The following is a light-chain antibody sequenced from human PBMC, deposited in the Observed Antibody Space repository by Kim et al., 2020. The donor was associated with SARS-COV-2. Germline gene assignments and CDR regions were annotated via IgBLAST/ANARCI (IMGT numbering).Light chain of an antibody. Sequence: PGERATLPCRARQSFDSAHLGWYQQKPGQAPRLLFSGASSRATGTPDRFSGSGSGTDFTLTISRLEPEDFAVYYCQQYHNFRWTFGQGTKVDIK. CDR2: GAS. J-gene: IGKJ1*01. V-gene: IGKV3-20*01. CDR1: QSFDSAH. CDR3: QQYHNFRWT.